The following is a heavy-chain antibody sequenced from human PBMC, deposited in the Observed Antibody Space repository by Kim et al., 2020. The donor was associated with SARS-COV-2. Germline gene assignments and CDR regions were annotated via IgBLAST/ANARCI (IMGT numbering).Heavy chain of an antibody. CDR1: GFTFSSYG. J-gene: IGHJ6*02. CDR2: ITDGGSNT. Sequence: GGSLRLSCAASGFTFSSYGMHWVRQAPGKGLEWVSVITDGGSNTYYADSVKGRFTISRDNSKNTLYLQMNSLRAEDTAVYYCAKDRYCSGGSCYDYGMDVWGQGTPVTASS. CDR3: AKDRYCSGGSCYDYGMDV. V-gene: IGHV3-30*18. D-gene: IGHD2-15*01.